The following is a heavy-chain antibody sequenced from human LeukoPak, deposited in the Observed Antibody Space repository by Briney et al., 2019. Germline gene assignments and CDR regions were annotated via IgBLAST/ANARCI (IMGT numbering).Heavy chain of an antibody. D-gene: IGHD3-3*01. Sequence: GGSLRLSCAASGFIFSSYWMGWVRQAPGKGQEWVANIKRDGSERYYEDSVKGRFTISRDNAQNSLYLQMNSLRDEDTAVYYCARDKEAAVDFWSGYYPLWGQGTLVTVSS. J-gene: IGHJ4*02. CDR3: ARDKEAAVDFWSGYYPL. CDR1: GFIFSSYW. CDR2: IKRDGSER. V-gene: IGHV3-7*01.